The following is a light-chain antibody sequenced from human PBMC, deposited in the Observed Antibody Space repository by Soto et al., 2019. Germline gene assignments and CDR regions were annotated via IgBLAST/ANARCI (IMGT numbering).Light chain of an antibody. Sequence: DIQMTQSPSTLSASVGDRVTITCRASQSIGSWLAWYQQKPGKAPKLLIYKASTIESGVPSRFSGSGSGTEFTLTISSLQPDDFATYYCQQYDDYLYTFGQGTKLEIK. CDR2: KAS. CDR3: QQYDDYLYT. CDR1: QSIGSW. V-gene: IGKV1-5*03. J-gene: IGKJ2*01.